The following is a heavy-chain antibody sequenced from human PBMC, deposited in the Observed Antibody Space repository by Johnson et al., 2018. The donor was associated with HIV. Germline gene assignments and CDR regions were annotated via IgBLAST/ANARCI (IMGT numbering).Heavy chain of an antibody. Sequence: VQLVESGGGLLQPGGSLILSCAASGFTFSSHAMSWVPQAPGKGPEWVSTLGGSGGTPYYADPVMGRFTVSRDNSKNTLFLQMTSLRAEDTAVYYCAKYGGHGTYFSAFEIWGQGTKVTVSS. J-gene: IGHJ3*02. CDR1: GFTFSSHA. V-gene: IGHV3-23*04. CDR2: LGGSGGTP. CDR3: AKYGGHGTYFSAFEI. D-gene: IGHD1-26*01.